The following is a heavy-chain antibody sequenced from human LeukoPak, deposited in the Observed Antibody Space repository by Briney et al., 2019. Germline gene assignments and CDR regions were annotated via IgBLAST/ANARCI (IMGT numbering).Heavy chain of an antibody. CDR1: GGSITSSRSY. CDR2: IYYTGST. D-gene: IGHD2-15*01. V-gene: IGHV4-39*07. CDR3: ARGGHCSGGSCYSSDFDY. Sequence: SETLSLTCTVSGGSITSSRSYWGWIRQPPGKGLEWIGSIYYTGSTYYNPSLKSRVTISVDRSKNQFSLKLSSVTAADTAVYYCARGGHCSGGSCYSSDFDYWGQGTLVTVSS. J-gene: IGHJ4*02.